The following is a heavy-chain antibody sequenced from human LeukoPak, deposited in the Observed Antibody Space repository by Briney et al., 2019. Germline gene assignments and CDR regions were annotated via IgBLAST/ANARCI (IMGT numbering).Heavy chain of an antibody. CDR1: GGSFSGYY. CDR3: ATSPATSRNY. J-gene: IGHJ4*02. Sequence: SETLSLTCAVYGGSFSGYYWNWIRRPPGKGLEWIGEINHSGSTTYNPSLKSRVTISVDTSKNQFSLKLSSVTAADTAAYYCATSPATSRNYWGQGTLVTVSS. CDR2: INHSGST. D-gene: IGHD2-15*01. V-gene: IGHV4-34*01.